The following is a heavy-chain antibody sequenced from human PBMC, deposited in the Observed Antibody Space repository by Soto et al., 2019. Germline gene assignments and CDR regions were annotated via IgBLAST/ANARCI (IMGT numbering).Heavy chain of an antibody. CDR3: AHRTATVTTDNWFDP. Sequence: QITLKESGPTLVKPTQTLTLICTFSEFSLSTSGVGVGWIRQPPGKALEWLALIYWDDDKRYSPSLKSRLTITKDTSKNQVVLTMTNMDPVDTATYYCAHRTATVTTDNWFDPWGQGTLVTVSS. CDR2: IYWDDDK. D-gene: IGHD4-17*01. CDR1: EFSLSTSGVG. V-gene: IGHV2-5*02. J-gene: IGHJ5*02.